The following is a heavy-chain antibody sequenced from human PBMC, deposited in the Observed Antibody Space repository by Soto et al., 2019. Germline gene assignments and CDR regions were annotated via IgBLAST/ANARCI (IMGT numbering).Heavy chain of an antibody. V-gene: IGHV1-69*13. Sequence: GASVKVSCKASGGTFSSYAISWVRQAPGQGLERMGGIIPIFGTANYAQKFQGRVTITADESTSTAYMELSSLRSEDTAVYYCARVLVVAAMRDYYYYYGMDVWGQGTTVTVSS. CDR1: GGTFSSYA. D-gene: IGHD2-15*01. CDR3: ARVLVVAAMRDYYYYYGMDV. J-gene: IGHJ6*02. CDR2: IIPIFGTA.